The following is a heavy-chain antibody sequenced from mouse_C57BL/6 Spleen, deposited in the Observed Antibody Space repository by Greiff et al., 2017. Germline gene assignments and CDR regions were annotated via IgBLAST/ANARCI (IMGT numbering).Heavy chain of an antibody. CDR3: ARSDYSNNYYAMDY. CDR1: GYTFTSYW. D-gene: IGHD2-5*01. V-gene: IGHV1-59*01. Sequence: QVQLQQPGAELVRPGTSVKLSCKASGYTFTSYWMHWVKQRPGQGLEWIGVIDPSDSYTNYNQKFKGKATLTVDTSSSTAYMQLSSLTSEDSAVYYCARSDYSNNYYAMDYWGQGTSVTVSS. J-gene: IGHJ4*01. CDR2: IDPSDSYT.